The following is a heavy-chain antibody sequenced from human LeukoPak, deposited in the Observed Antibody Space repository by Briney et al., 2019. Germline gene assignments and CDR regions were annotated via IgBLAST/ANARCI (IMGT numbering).Heavy chain of an antibody. CDR3: AKVGLGGGFDY. J-gene: IGHJ4*02. Sequence: GGSLRLSCAASGFTFSSYGMHWVRQAPGKGLEWVAVISYDGSNKYYADSVKGRFTISRDNSKNTLYLQMNSLRAEDTAVYYCAKVGLGGGFDYWGQGTLVTVSS. V-gene: IGHV3-30*18. CDR1: GFTFSSYG. D-gene: IGHD3-10*01. CDR2: ISYDGSNK.